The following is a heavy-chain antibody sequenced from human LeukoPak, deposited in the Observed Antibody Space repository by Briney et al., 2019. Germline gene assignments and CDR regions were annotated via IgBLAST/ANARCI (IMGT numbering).Heavy chain of an antibody. Sequence: ASVKVSCKASGYTFSIYYIHCVRHAPGQGLEWVGIINPDGGSTTYAQTFQGRVTMTRDTSTRTVYMELSSLRSDDTAVYYCARVLRSPDYWGQGTLVTVSS. J-gene: IGHJ4*02. CDR1: GYTFSIYY. V-gene: IGHV1-46*01. CDR3: ARVLRSPDY. CDR2: INPDGGST. D-gene: IGHD1-26*01.